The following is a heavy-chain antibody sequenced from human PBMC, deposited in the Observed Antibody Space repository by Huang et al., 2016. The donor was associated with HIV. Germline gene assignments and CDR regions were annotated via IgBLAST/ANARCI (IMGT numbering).Heavy chain of an antibody. CDR2: IRYDGNNY. D-gene: IGHD3-3*01. CDR3: AKDLTYTFGRHFDY. V-gene: IGHV3-30*02. CDR1: GFTFGSFG. Sequence: QVQLVESGGGVVQPGGSLRLSCTASGFTFGSFGMHWVRQGPGKWLEWVVFIRYDGNNYYYADSVRGRFTISRDNSKDTLYLQMNRLRPDDSAVYYCAKDLTYTFGRHFDYWGRGTLVTVSS. J-gene: IGHJ4*02.